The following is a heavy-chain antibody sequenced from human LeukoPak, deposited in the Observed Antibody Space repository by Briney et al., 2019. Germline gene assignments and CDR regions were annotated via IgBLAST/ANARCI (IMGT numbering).Heavy chain of an antibody. Sequence: GGSLRLFCAASGFSFSDYDIHWVRLAPGKGLEWVTFIRYDGSNTYAESVKGRFTISRDNSKNTAYLQMNSLAIEDTAIYYCAKNRWGSVATPDSWGQGTVVTVSS. CDR2: IRYDGSNT. J-gene: IGHJ4*02. CDR3: AKNRWGSVATPDS. D-gene: IGHD5-12*01. CDR1: GFSFSDYD. V-gene: IGHV3-30*02.